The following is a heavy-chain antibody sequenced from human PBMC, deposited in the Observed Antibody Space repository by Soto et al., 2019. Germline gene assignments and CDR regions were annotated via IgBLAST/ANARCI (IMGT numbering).Heavy chain of an antibody. Sequence: GGSLRPSCGVSGFTVTSNGVSWVRQAPGKGLEWVSAISPNGQGIWYAVSVKGRFTISRDISRNTGYLQMDSLRAEDTAVYYCAKDRQLPRDYFHYWGQGTLVTVSS. J-gene: IGHJ4*02. D-gene: IGHD4-4*01. CDR1: GFTVTSNG. CDR2: ISPNGQGI. V-gene: IGHV3-23*01. CDR3: AKDRQLPRDYFHY.